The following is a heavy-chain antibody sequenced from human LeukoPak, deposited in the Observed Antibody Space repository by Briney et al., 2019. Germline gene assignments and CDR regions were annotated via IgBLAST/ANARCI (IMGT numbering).Heavy chain of an antibody. D-gene: IGHD2-2*01. CDR2: ISNAGVTT. J-gene: IGHJ4*02. Sequence: GGSLRLSCAASGFTFSTYAMTWVRQAPGKGLGWVSVISNAGVTTYHADSVEGRFTISRDNSRNTLYLEMNSLRAEDTALYYCAKLSSVSFPDFDHWGQGTLVTVSS. CDR3: AKLSSVSFPDFDH. V-gene: IGHV3-23*01. CDR1: GFTFSTYA.